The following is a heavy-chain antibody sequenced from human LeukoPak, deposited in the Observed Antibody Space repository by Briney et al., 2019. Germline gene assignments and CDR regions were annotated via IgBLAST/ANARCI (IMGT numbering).Heavy chain of an antibody. J-gene: IGHJ3*02. CDR3: ARDCSGGSCYGAFDI. CDR1: GASIRSGDYY. Sequence: PSQTLSLTCTVSGASIRSGDYYWSWIRQPPGKGLEWIGYIYDSGSTYYNPSLKSRITISVDTPENRFSLKLSSVTATDTAVYYCARDCSGGSCYGAFDIWGQGTMVTVSS. D-gene: IGHD2-15*01. V-gene: IGHV4-30-4*01. CDR2: IYDSGST.